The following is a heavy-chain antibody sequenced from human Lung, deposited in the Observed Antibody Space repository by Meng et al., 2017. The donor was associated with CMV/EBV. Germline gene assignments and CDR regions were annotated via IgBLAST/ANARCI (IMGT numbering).Heavy chain of an antibody. CDR2: NYSSGTT. Sequence: GAAPGSVNAPGAMSLVCPVSCGSIPRGGDYGGCIRQSPGRVLEWIGSNYSSGTTYHNPSLKDRVFISADMFRSKLSLGLASVSAADTAVYYCVVDFGSNGPGIHWGRGILVTVSS. CDR1: CGSIPRGGDY. CDR3: VVDFGSNGPGIH. J-gene: IGHJ1*01. V-gene: IGHV4-39*07. D-gene: IGHD2-8*01.